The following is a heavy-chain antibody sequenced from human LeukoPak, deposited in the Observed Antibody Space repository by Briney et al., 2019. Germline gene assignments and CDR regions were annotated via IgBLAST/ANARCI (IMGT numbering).Heavy chain of an antibody. Sequence: SETLSLTCTVSGGFTSPYKWNWIRQPPGKGLEWIGYVYNSGSTNYNPSLQSRATISVDTSKNQFSLKLTSVSAADTAVYCCAREWSTFDSWGQGTMVTVSS. J-gene: IGHJ3*02. CDR3: AREWSTFDS. CDR2: VYNSGST. V-gene: IGHV4-4*08. CDR1: GGFTSPYK. D-gene: IGHD2-8*01.